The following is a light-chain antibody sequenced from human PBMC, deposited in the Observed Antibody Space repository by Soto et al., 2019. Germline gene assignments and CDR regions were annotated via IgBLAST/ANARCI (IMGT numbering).Light chain of an antibody. CDR2: GAS. V-gene: IGKV3-15*01. J-gene: IGKJ1*01. Sequence: EIVMTQSPVTLSVSPWERATLSCRASQSVGATVAWYHQRPGQAPRLLISGASTRATGVPARVSASGSGTAFTLTITSLQSDDFGVYYCQQYADWPTTFGQGTRVEIK. CDR1: QSVGAT. CDR3: QQYADWPTT.